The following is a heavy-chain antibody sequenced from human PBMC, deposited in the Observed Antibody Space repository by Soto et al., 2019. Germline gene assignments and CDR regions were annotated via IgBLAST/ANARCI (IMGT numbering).Heavy chain of an antibody. CDR2: IIPIFGTA. D-gene: IGHD2-2*01. Sequence: QVQLVQSGAEVKKPGSSVKVSYKASGGTFSSYAISWVRQAPGQGREWMGGIIPIFGTANYAQKFQGRVTITADESPSTAYMELSSLRSEDTAVYYCARHVPAAGYYYGMDVWGQGTTVTVSS. CDR1: GGTFSSYA. J-gene: IGHJ6*02. V-gene: IGHV1-69*12. CDR3: ARHVPAAGYYYGMDV.